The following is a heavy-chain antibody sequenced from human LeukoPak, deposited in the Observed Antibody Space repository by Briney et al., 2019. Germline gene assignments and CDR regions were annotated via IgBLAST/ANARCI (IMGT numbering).Heavy chain of an antibody. D-gene: IGHD3-10*01. CDR1: GGSISSYY. CDR3: ARGYGSGIWPVHYYYMDV. Sequence: SETLSLTCTVFGGSISSYYWSWIRQPPGKGLEWIGYIYYSGSTNYNPSLKSRVTISVDTSKNQFSLKLSSVTAADTAVYYCARGYGSGIWPVHYYYMDVWGKGTTVTISS. CDR2: IYYSGST. J-gene: IGHJ6*03. V-gene: IGHV4-59*01.